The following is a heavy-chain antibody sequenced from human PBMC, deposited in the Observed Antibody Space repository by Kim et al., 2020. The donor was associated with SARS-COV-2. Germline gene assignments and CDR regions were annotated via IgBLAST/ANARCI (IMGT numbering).Heavy chain of an antibody. V-gene: IGHV4-61*01. CDR2: IYYSGST. CDR1: GGSVSSGSYY. CDR3: ASWGSSSLYNGMDV. Sequence: SETLSLTCTVSGGSVSSGSYYWSWIRQPPGKGLEWIGYIYYSGSTNYNPSLKSRVTISVDTSKNQFSLKLSSVTAADTAVYYCASWGSSSLYNGMDVWGQGTTVTVSS. J-gene: IGHJ6*02. D-gene: IGHD6-6*01.